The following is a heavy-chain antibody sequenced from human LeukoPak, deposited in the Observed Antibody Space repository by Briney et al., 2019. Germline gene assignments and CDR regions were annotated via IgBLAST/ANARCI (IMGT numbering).Heavy chain of an antibody. Sequence: PGGSLRLSCAASGLTFDDYAMHWVRQAPGKGLEWVSGISWNSGSIGYADSVKGRFTISRDNAKNSLYLQMNSLRAEDTALYYCAPGESSDYWGQGTLVTVSS. V-gene: IGHV3-9*01. J-gene: IGHJ4*02. D-gene: IGHD3-10*01. CDR3: APGESSDY. CDR1: GLTFDDYA. CDR2: ISWNSGSI.